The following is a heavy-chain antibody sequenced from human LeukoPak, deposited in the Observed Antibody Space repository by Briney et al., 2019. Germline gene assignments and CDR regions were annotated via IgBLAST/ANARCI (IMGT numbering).Heavy chain of an antibody. Sequence: GGSLRLSCAASGFPVGRSYMTWVRQAPGKGLDWVSTIYSGGPTYHADSVKGRFTISRDNSKNTLYLLMNSLRIEDTAVYYCARSPSLYYFENWGQGTLVTVSS. CDR1: GFPVGRSY. J-gene: IGHJ4*02. CDR2: IYSGGPT. V-gene: IGHV3-66*02. CDR3: ARSPSLYYFEN.